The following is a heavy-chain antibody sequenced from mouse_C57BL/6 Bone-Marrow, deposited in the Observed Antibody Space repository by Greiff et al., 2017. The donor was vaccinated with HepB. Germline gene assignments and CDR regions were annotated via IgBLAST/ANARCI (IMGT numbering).Heavy chain of an antibody. Sequence: QVQLQQPGAELVKPGASVKMSCKASGYTFTSYWITWVKQRPGQGLEWIGDIYPGSGSTNYNEKFKSKATLTVDTSSSTAYMQLSSLTSEDSAVYYCARWPLRRYYFDYWGQGTTLTVSS. CDR2: IYPGSGST. V-gene: IGHV1-55*01. D-gene: IGHD2-4*01. J-gene: IGHJ2*01. CDR3: ARWPLRRYYFDY. CDR1: GYTFTSYW.